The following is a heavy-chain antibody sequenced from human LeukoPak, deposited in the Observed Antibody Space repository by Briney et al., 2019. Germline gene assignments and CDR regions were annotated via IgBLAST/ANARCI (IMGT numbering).Heavy chain of an antibody. Sequence: GGSLRLSCAASGFTFSSYAMSWVRQAPGKGREWVSAISGSGGGTYYADSVKGRFTISRDNSKNTLYLQMNSLRAEDTAVYYCATGVNIEYSSSSGAFDIWGQGTMVTVSS. D-gene: IGHD6-6*01. CDR3: ATGVNIEYSSSSGAFDI. CDR2: ISGSGGGT. CDR1: GFTFSSYA. J-gene: IGHJ3*02. V-gene: IGHV3-23*01.